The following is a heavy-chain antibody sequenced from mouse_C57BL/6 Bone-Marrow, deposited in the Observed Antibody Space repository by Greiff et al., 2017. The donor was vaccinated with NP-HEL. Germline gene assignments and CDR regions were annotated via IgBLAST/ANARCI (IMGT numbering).Heavy chain of an antibody. CDR3: ARGYYYGSSPFDY. J-gene: IGHJ2*01. V-gene: IGHV1-72*01. D-gene: IGHD1-1*01. Sequence: QVQLQQPGAELVKPGASVKLSCKASGYTFTSYWMHWVKQRPGRGLEWIGRIDPSSGGTKYNEKFKSKATLTVDKPSSTAYMQLSSLTSEDSAVYYCARGYYYGSSPFDYWGQGTTLTVSS. CDR2: IDPSSGGT. CDR1: GYTFTSYW.